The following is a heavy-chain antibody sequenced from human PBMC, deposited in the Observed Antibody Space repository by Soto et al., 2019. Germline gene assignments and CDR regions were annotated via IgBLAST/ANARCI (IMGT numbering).Heavy chain of an antibody. V-gene: IGHV1-69*01. CDR2: IIPLFGTT. J-gene: IGHJ6*02. Sequence: QVQVVQSGVEVRRPGSSVKVSCKASGDTFKNCVISWVRQAPGQGLEWMGGIIPLFGTTDCAQRVQGRLTITTDESTTTAYMELSRLRSEDTATYYCAAELGFGKLSVVWGQGTTVIVSS. CDR1: GDTFKNCV. CDR3: AAELGFGKLSVV. D-gene: IGHD3-10*01.